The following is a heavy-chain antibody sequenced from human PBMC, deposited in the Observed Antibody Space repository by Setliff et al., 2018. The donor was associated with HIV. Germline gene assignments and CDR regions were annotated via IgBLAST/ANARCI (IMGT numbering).Heavy chain of an antibody. Sequence: GSLRLSCAASGMTFSDAWMTWVRQAPGKGLEWVGRIKSKEDGGTIEYAAPVKGRFTISRDDSKDTLYLQMNSLKIEDTAVYYCTRHSTDPWSLLDYWGQGTLVTVSS. J-gene: IGHJ4*02. CDR2: IKSKEDGGTI. D-gene: IGHD4-4*01. CDR1: GMTFSDAW. V-gene: IGHV3-15*01. CDR3: TRHSTDPWSLLDY.